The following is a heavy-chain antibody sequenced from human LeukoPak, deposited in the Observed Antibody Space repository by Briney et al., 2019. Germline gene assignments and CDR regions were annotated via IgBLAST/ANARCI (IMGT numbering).Heavy chain of an antibody. CDR1: GGSISSGSYY. CDR2: TYTSGST. Sequence: SQTLSLTCTVSGGSISSGSYYWSWIRQPAGKGLEWIGRTYTSGSTNYNPSLKSRVTISVDTSKNQFSLKLSSVTAADTAVYYCAREIVSVDYWGQGTLVTASS. D-gene: IGHD3-16*02. J-gene: IGHJ4*02. V-gene: IGHV4-61*02. CDR3: AREIVSVDY.